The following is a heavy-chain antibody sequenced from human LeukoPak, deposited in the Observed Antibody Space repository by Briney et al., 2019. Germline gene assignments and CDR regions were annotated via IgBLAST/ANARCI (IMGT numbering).Heavy chain of an antibody. CDR2: ISGSGGST. CDR1: GFTFSSYA. Sequence: GGSLRLSCAASGFTFSSYAMSWVRQAPGKGLEWVSAISGSGGSTFYADSVKGRFTISRDNSKNTLYLQMNSLRAEDTAVYYCAKGIRYYYYYMDVRGKGTTVTVSS. V-gene: IGHV3-23*01. J-gene: IGHJ6*03. CDR3: AKGIRYYYYYMDV.